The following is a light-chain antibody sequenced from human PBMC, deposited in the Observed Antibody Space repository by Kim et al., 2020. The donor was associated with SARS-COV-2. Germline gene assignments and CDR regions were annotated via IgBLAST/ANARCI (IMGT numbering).Light chain of an antibody. J-gene: IGLJ2*01. CDR1: KLGEKY. Sequence: SYELTQPPSVSVSPGQTASITCSGDKLGEKYACWYQQKAGQSPVLVIYQDSKRPSGIPERFSGSSSGNTATLTISGTQAMDEADYYCQEWDSSTVVFGGGNQLTVL. CDR3: QEWDSSTVV. V-gene: IGLV3-1*01. CDR2: QDS.